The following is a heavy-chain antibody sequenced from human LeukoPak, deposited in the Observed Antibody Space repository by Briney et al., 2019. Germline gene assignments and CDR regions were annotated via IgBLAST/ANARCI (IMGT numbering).Heavy chain of an antibody. J-gene: IGHJ4*02. CDR2: ISYDGSNE. CDR1: GFSFSSYG. Sequence: GGSLRLSCAASGFSFSSYGMHWVRQAPGKGLEWVAVISYDGSNEYFADSVKGRFTVSRDNSKNTLYLQMNSLRAEDTAVYYCAKDSQWLAPPFYWGQGTLVTVSS. CDR3: AKDSQWLAPPFY. D-gene: IGHD6-19*01. V-gene: IGHV3-30*18.